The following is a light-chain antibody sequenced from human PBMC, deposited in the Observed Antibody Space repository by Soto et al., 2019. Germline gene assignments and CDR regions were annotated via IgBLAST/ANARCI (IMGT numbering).Light chain of an antibody. V-gene: IGKV1-39*01. Sequence: DIQMTQSPSSLSASVGERGSLXCRASQSISSYLNWYQQKPGKAPKLLIYAASSLQSGVPSRFSGSGSGTDFTLTISSLQPEDFATYYCQQSYSIPITFGQGTRLEIK. CDR3: QQSYSIPIT. CDR1: QSISSY. CDR2: AAS. J-gene: IGKJ5*01.